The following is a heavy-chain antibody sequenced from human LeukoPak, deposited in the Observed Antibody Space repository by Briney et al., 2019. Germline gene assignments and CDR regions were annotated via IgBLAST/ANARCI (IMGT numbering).Heavy chain of an antibody. J-gene: IGHJ4*02. D-gene: IGHD3-10*01. V-gene: IGHV3-11*01. CDR3: AKGRVRGVISSFDY. Sequence: GGSLRLSCAASGFTFSDYYMSWIRQAPGKGLEWVSYISSSGSTIYYADSVKGRFTISRDNAKNSLYLQMNSLRAEDTAVYYCAKGRVRGVISSFDYWGQGTLVTVSS. CDR1: GFTFSDYY. CDR2: ISSSGSTI.